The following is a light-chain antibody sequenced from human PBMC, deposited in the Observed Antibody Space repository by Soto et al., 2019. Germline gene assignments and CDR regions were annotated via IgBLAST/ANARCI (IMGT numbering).Light chain of an antibody. J-gene: IGKJ1*01. CDR2: GAS. CDR1: QSFNSIY. Sequence: EIVLTHSPGTLSLSPCERATLSFSASQSFNSIYLAWYQQKPGQAPRLLIYGASSRATGIPDRFSGSGSGTEFTLTISSLQSEDFAVYYCQQYNNWPRTFGQGTKVDI. V-gene: IGKV3D-15*01. CDR3: QQYNNWPRT.